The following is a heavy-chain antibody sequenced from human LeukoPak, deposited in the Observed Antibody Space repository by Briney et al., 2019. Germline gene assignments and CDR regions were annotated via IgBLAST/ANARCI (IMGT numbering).Heavy chain of an antibody. CDR2: IKTDGSDT. V-gene: IGHV3-74*01. CDR1: GFTFSSFW. J-gene: IGHJ5*02. CDR3: ARDFKDVSP. Sequence: GGSLRFSCAASGFTFSSFWMHWVRHAPGQGPVWVSGIKTDGSDTRYADSVKGRFTISRDNAKSTLYLQMNSLRAEDTAMYYCARDFKDVSPWGPGTLVTVSS.